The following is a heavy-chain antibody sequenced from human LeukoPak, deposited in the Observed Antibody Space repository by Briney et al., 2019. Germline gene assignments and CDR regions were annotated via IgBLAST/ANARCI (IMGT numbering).Heavy chain of an antibody. CDR2: IYYSGST. J-gene: IGHJ4*02. D-gene: IGHD1-26*01. CDR3: ARQLMGSYHDY. CDR1: GGSISSSSYY. V-gene: IGHV4-39*01. Sequence: PSETLSLTCTVSGGSISSSSYYWGWIRQPPGKGLEWIGSIYYSGSTYYNPSLKSRVTISVDTSKNQFSLKLSSVTAADTAVYYCARQLMGSYHDYWGQGTLVTVSS.